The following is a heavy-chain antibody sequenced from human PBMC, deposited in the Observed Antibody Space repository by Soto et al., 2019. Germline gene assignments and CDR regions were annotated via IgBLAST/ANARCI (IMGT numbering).Heavy chain of an antibody. V-gene: IGHV4-59*01. CDR2: MYYSGST. J-gene: IGHJ6*03. CDR1: GGYMSSYY. Sequence: SETLSLTCTVSGGYMSSYYWSWIRQPPGKGLEWIGYMYYSGSTKNNPSLKSRVSISVDTSKNQFSLKLSSVTAADTAVYYCARGNYHMDVWGKGTTVTVSS. CDR3: ARGNYHMDV.